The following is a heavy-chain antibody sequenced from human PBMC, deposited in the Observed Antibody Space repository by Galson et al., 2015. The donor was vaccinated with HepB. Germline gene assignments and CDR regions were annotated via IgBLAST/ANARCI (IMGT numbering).Heavy chain of an antibody. D-gene: IGHD2-8*01. Sequence: SLRLSCAASGFTFSSYSMNWVRQAPGKGLEWVSSISSSSSYIYYADSVKGRFTISRDNAKNSLYLQMNSLRAEDTAVYYCARGPDIVLMVYASYYFDYWGQGTLVTVSS. CDR2: ISSSSSYI. CDR3: ARGPDIVLMVYASYYFDY. V-gene: IGHV3-21*01. CDR1: GFTFSSYS. J-gene: IGHJ4*02.